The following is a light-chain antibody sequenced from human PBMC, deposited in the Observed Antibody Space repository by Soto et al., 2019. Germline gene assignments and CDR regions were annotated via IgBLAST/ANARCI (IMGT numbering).Light chain of an antibody. CDR1: QSVSSSY. CDR3: QQYGSPRT. Sequence: EIVVTQSPGTLSLSPGERATLSCRASQSVSSSYLAWYQQKPGQAPRLLIYGASSRATGIPDRFSGSGSGTDFTLTISRLEPEDFAVYYCQQYGSPRTFGHGNKVELK. V-gene: IGKV3-20*01. CDR2: GAS. J-gene: IGKJ1*01.